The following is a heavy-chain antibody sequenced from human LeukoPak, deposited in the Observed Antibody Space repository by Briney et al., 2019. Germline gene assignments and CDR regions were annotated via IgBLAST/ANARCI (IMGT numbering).Heavy chain of an antibody. CDR2: IYYSGST. Sequence: PSETPSLTCTVSGGSISSSSYYWGWIRQPPGKGLEWIGSIYYSGSTYYNPSLKSRVTISVDTSKNQFSLKLSSVTAADTAVYYCASVYYDFWSGYYMDVWGKGTTVTVSS. CDR3: ASVYYDFWSGYYMDV. CDR1: GGSISSSSYY. D-gene: IGHD3-3*01. J-gene: IGHJ6*03. V-gene: IGHV4-39*07.